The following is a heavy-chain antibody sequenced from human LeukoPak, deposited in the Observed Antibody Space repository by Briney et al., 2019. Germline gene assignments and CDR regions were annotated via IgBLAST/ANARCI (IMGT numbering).Heavy chain of an antibody. D-gene: IGHD6-13*01. CDR2: IGTAGEI. J-gene: IGHJ2*01. CDR3: ARAAYSSTWYSRYFDL. V-gene: IGHV3-13*01. Sequence: QPGGSLRLSCAASGFTFRSYDMHWVRQATGKGLEWVSGIGTAGEIYYPGSVKGRFTISRENAKNSSYLQMNSLRAGDTAVYYCARAAYSSTWYSRYFDLWGRGTLVTVSS. CDR1: GFTFRSYD.